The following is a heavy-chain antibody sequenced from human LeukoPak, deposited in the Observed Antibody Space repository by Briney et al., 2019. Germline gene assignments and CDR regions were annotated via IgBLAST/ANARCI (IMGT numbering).Heavy chain of an antibody. CDR1: GGSISSSSYY. D-gene: IGHD3-22*01. V-gene: IGHV4-39*01. CDR3: KLGYYDSRFSDY. CDR2: IYYSGST. Sequence: SETLSLTCTVSGGSISSSSYYWGWIRQPPGKGLEWIGSIYYSGSTYYNPSLKSRVTISVDTSKNQFSLKLSSVTAADTAVYYCKLGYYDSRFSDYWGQGTLVTVS. J-gene: IGHJ4*02.